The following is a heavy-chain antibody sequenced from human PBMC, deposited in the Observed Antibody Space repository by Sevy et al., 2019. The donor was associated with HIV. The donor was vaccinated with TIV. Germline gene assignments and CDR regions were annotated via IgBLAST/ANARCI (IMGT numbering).Heavy chain of an antibody. CDR2: ISGSGGST. J-gene: IGHJ4*02. V-gene: IGHV3-23*01. Sequence: GGSLGLSCAASGFTFSSYAMSWVRQAPGKGLEWVSAISGSGGSTYYADSVKGRFTISRDNSKNTLYLQMNSLRAEDTAVYYCAKLEAAADSSGYYSTIYYFDYWGQGTLVTVSS. CDR3: AKLEAAADSSGYYSTIYYFDY. D-gene: IGHD3-22*01. CDR1: GFTFSSYA.